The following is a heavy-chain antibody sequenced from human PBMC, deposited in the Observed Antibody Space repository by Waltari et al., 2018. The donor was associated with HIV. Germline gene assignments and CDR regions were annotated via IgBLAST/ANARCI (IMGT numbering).Heavy chain of an antibody. Sequence: QVQLQESGPGLVKPSETVSLTCTVSGGSISSYYWTWIRQPPGTGLEWIGYIYYIGSTNYTPSLKSRVNISVDTSKNQFSLKLSAVTAADTAVYYCARVSSGGGGGNRYFDYWGQGALVTVSS. V-gene: IGHV4-59*01. J-gene: IGHJ4*02. D-gene: IGHD2-15*01. CDR1: GGSISSYY. CDR3: ARVSSGGGGGNRYFDY. CDR2: IYYIGST.